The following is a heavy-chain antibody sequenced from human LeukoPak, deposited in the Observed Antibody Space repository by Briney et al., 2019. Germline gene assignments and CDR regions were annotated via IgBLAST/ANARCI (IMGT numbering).Heavy chain of an antibody. CDR3: ARDSGAGRYVRGSYRPDY. J-gene: IGHJ4*02. V-gene: IGHV3-30-3*01. CDR2: ISYDGSNK. D-gene: IGHD3-16*02. Sequence: PGRSLRLSCAASGFTFSSYAMHWVRQAPGKGLEWVAVISYDGSNKYYADSVKGRFTISRDNSKNTLYLQMNSLRAEDTAVYYCARDSGAGRYVRGSYRPDYWGQGTLVTVSS. CDR1: GFTFSSYA.